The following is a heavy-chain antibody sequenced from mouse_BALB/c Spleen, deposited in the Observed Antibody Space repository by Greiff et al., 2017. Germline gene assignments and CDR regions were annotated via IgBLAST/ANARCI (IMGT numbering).Heavy chain of an antibody. CDR2: ISYSGST. D-gene: IGHD3-1*01. J-gene: IGHJ4*01. Sequence: EVQLQQSGPSLVKPSQTLSLTCSVTGDSITSGYWNWIRKFPGNKLEYMGYISYSGSTYYNPSLKSRISITRDTSKNQYYLQLNSVTTEDTATYYCARYTARAPYYYAMDYWGQGTSVTVSS. V-gene: IGHV3-8*02. CDR3: ARYTARAPYYYAMDY. CDR1: GDSITSGY.